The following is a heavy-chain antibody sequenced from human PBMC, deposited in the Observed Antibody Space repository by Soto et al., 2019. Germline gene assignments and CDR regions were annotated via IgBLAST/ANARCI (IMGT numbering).Heavy chain of an antibody. CDR3: ARAAFIVGAPYFDY. CDR2: IYYSGST. V-gene: IGHV4-31*03. CDR1: GGSISSGGYY. J-gene: IGHJ4*02. D-gene: IGHD1-26*01. Sequence: PSETLSLTCTVSGGSISSGGYYWSWIRQHPGKGLEWIGYIYYSGSTYYNPSLKSRVTISVDTSKNQFSLKLSSVTAADTAVYYCARAAFIVGAPYFDYWGQGTLVTVSS.